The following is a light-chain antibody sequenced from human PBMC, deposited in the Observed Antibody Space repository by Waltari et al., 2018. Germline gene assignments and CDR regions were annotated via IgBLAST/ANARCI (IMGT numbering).Light chain of an antibody. Sequence: QFALTQPASLSGTPGQSIVISCTGSRADVGGSNSVCWYQQHPGKAPKVLIFDVKSRPSGVDYRFSGSKSGNTASLTISGLQPEDEANYYCSCLTKGNTWIFGGGTELTVL. J-gene: IGLJ3*02. CDR2: DVK. V-gene: IGLV2-14*03. CDR1: RADVGGSNS. CDR3: SCLTKGNTWI.